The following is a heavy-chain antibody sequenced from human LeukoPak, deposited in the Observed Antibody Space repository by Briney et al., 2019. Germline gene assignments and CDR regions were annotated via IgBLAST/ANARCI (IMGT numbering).Heavy chain of an antibody. Sequence: SGGSLTLSCAASGFTFSSYAMSWVRQAPGKGLEWVSGISGSGGSTYYADSVTGRFTISRDNSKTTLYLQMNSLRAEDTAVYYCAKVIYYYDSSGYRRPSWFDPWGQGTLVTVSS. J-gene: IGHJ5*02. D-gene: IGHD3-22*01. CDR1: GFTFSSYA. V-gene: IGHV3-23*01. CDR3: AKVIYYYDSSGYRRPSWFDP. CDR2: ISGSGGST.